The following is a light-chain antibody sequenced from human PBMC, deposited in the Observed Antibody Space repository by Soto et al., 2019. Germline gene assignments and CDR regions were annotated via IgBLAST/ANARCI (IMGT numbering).Light chain of an antibody. J-gene: IGLJ1*01. V-gene: IGLV2-14*01. CDR2: DVS. CDR1: SSDVGGYNY. CDR3: SSYTSSSTLGV. Sequence: QSVLTQPASVSGSPGQSITISCTGTSSDVGGYNYVSWYQQHPGKAPKLMIYDVSHRPSGVSNRFSGSKSGNTASLTISGLQAKDEADNYCSSYTSSSTLGVFGTGTKVTAL.